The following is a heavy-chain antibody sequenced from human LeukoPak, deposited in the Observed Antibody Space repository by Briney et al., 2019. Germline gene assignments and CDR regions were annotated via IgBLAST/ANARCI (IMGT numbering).Heavy chain of an antibody. J-gene: IGHJ4*02. CDR3: ARERSYGHFDY. Sequence: PGESLRLSCAASGFTFSSYAMHWVRQAPGKGLEYVSAISSNGGSTYYANSVKGRFTISRDNSKNTLYLQMGSLRAEDMAVYYCARERSYGHFDYWGQGTLVTVSS. V-gene: IGHV3-64*01. CDR1: GFTFSSYA. D-gene: IGHD3-16*01. CDR2: ISSNGGST.